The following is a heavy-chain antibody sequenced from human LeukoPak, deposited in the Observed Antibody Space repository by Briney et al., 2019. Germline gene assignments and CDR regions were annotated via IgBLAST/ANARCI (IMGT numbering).Heavy chain of an antibody. CDR1: GFTFSKYT. CDR3: AKDLTPDGAWDIDY. Sequence: GGSLRLSCVASGFTFSKYTMSWVRQAPGKGLEWVSGIYGGSTTTTLYADPVKGRFTISRDNSMNTLYLQMNSLRAEDTAVYYCAKDLTPDGAWDIDYWGQGTLITVSS. D-gene: IGHD4-17*01. CDR2: IYGGSTTTT. J-gene: IGHJ4*02. V-gene: IGHV3-23*01.